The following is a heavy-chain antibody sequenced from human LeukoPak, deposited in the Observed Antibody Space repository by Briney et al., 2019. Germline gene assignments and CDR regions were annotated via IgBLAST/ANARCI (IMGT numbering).Heavy chain of an antibody. Sequence: ASVKVSCKASGYTFTSYAMHWVRQAPGQRLEWMGWINAGNGNTKYSQKFQGRVTITRDTSASTAYMKLSSLRSEDTAVYYCARGIQLWYGGRYFDYWGQGTLVTVSS. CDR3: ARGIQLWYGGRYFDY. J-gene: IGHJ4*02. D-gene: IGHD5-18*01. CDR1: GYTFTSYA. V-gene: IGHV1-3*01. CDR2: INAGNGNT.